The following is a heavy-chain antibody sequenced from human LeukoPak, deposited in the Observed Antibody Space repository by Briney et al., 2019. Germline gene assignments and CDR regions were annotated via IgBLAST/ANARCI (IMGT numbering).Heavy chain of an antibody. V-gene: IGHV4-59*08. CDR2: IYYSGST. J-gene: IGHJ4*02. CDR1: GGSISGYY. Sequence: SETLSLTCTVSGGSISGYYWSWIRQPPGKGLEWIGYIYYSGSTNYNPSLKRRVTISVDTSKNQFSLKLSSVTAADTAVYYCARHYGRGGGLRGYYWGQGTLVTVSS. CDR3: ARHYGRGGGLRGYY. D-gene: IGHD2-15*01.